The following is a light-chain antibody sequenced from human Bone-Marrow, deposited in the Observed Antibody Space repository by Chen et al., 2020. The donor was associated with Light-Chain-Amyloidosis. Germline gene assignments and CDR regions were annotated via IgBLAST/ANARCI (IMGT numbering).Light chain of an antibody. J-gene: IGLJ1*01. V-gene: IGLV2-14*01. CDR1: SSDVGGDNH. Sequence: QSALTQPASVSGSPVQSITIPCPGTSSDVGGDNHVSWYQQHPDKAPKLMIYEVTNRPSWVPDRFSGSKSDNTASLTISGLQTEDEADYFCSSYTITNTLVFGSGTRVTVL. CDR3: SSYTITNTLV. CDR2: EVT.